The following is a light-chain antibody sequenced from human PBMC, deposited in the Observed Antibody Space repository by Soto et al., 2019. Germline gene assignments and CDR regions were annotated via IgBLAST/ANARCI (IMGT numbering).Light chain of an antibody. CDR3: QRYYNAPFT. CDR2: AAS. V-gene: IGKV1-27*01. CDR1: QGIKNY. J-gene: IGKJ4*01. Sequence: DIQVTQYPSSQSASVGDRVTITCRSSQGIKNYLAWYQQKPGEIPKLLIYAASTLESGIPPRFSGSGSGTDFTLTINNLQPEDVATYYCQRYYNAPFTFGGGTKWIS.